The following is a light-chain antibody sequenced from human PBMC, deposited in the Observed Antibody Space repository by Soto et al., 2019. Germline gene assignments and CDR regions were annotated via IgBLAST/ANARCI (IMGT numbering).Light chain of an antibody. Sequence: EIVMTQSPAPLSVSPGERATLSCRASPSVGRNLAWYQQKPGQAPRLLIYGASLRATGIPARFSGSGSGTDFTLTISSLQSEDFAVYCCQQYNNWPRTFGQGTKLEIK. J-gene: IGKJ2*02. CDR1: PSVGRN. V-gene: IGKV3-15*01. CDR2: GAS. CDR3: QQYNNWPRT.